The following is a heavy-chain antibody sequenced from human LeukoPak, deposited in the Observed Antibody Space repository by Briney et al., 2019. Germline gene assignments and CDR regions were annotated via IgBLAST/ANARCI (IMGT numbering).Heavy chain of an antibody. J-gene: IGHJ6*04. D-gene: IGHD3-10*02. CDR3: AELGITMIGGV. Sequence: GGSLRLSCAVSGFTVSSNYMNWVRQAPGKGLERVSVIYSGGSTYYADSVKGRFTISRDNAKNTLYLQMNSLRAEDTAVYYCAELGITMIGGVWGKGTTVTISS. CDR1: GFTVSSNY. CDR2: IYSGGST. V-gene: IGHV3-53*01.